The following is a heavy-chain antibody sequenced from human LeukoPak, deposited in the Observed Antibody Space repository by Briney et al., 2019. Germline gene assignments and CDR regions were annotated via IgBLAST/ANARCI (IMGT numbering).Heavy chain of an antibody. CDR3: ARGRIASGHYYAKNSDFDY. D-gene: IGHD3-22*01. Sequence: SETLSLTCAVYGGSFSGYYWSWIRQPPGKGLEWIGEINHSGSTNYNPSLKSRVTISVDTSKNQFSLKLSSVTAADTAVYYCARGRIASGHYYAKNSDFDYWGQGTLVTVSS. CDR2: INHSGST. V-gene: IGHV4-34*01. CDR1: GGSFSGYY. J-gene: IGHJ4*02.